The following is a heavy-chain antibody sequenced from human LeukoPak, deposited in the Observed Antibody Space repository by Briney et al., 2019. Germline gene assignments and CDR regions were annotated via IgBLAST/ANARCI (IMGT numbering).Heavy chain of an antibody. CDR1: GGSISSHS. CDR3: ATFYYDSSGYRD. J-gene: IGHJ4*02. Sequence: SQTLSLTCTVSGGSISSHSGSWIRQPPGKGLEWIGYINYSGSTNYNHSLKSRVTISIDMAKNQVSLKLSSVTAADTAVYYCATFYYDSSGYRDWGQGTLVTVSS. V-gene: IGHV4-59*11. D-gene: IGHD3-22*01. CDR2: INYSGST.